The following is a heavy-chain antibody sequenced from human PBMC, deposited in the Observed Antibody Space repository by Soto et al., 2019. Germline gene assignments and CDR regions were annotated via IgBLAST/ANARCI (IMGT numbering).Heavy chain of an antibody. CDR2: LNPSGST. V-gene: IGHV4-34*01. Sequence: SETLSLTCAVYGGSSSGYYWSWIRQPPGKGLEWIGELNPSGSTNYHPSLNSRVTISSDTSKNQLSLRLNSVTAADTALYYCARGREQWLVDAFDIWGQGTMVTVSS. J-gene: IGHJ3*02. CDR3: ARGREQWLVDAFDI. CDR1: GGSSSGYY. D-gene: IGHD6-19*01.